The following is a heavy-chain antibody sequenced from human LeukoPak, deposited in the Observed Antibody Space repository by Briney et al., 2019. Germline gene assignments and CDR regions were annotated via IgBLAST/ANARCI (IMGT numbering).Heavy chain of an antibody. CDR1: GYTFTSYG. V-gene: IGHV1-8*02. CDR2: MNPNSGNT. CDR3: ASPYSSSWPYYYYGMDV. D-gene: IGHD6-13*01. J-gene: IGHJ6*02. Sequence: ASVKVSCKASGYTFTSYGISWVRQATGQGLEWMGWMNPNSGNTGYAQKFQGRVTMTRNTSISTAYMELSSLRSEDTAVYYCASPYSSSWPYYYYGMDVWGQGTTVTVSS.